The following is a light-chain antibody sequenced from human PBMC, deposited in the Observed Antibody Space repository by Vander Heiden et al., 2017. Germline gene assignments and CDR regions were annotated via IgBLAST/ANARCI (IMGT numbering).Light chain of an antibody. CDR2: DAS. Sequence: DTVMTQSPATLSVSPGERATLSCRASQSVGSKLAWYQQKPGQAPRLLIYDASTRATGLPARFSGSGSGTEFTLTISSLQSEDFAVYYCQQYHNWRTFGQGTKVKIK. CDR1: QSVGSK. J-gene: IGKJ1*01. V-gene: IGKV3-15*01. CDR3: QQYHNWRT.